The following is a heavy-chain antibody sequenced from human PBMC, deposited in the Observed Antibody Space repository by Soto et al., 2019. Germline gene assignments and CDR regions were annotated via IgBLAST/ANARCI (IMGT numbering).Heavy chain of an antibody. D-gene: IGHD2-2*01. CDR2: ISAYNGNT. J-gene: IGHJ6*02. CDR1: GYTFTSYG. CDR3: ARPAAAPVGYYYYGMDV. Sequence: QVQLVQSGAEVKKPGASVKVSCKASGYTFTSYGISWVRQAPGQGLEWMGWISAYNGNTNYAQKLQGRVTMTTDTSTSTAYMELRRLRSDDTAVYYCARPAAAPVGYYYYGMDVGGQGTTVTVSS. V-gene: IGHV1-18*01.